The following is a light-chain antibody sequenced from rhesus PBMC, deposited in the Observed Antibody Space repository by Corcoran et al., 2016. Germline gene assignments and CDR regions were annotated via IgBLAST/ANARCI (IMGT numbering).Light chain of an antibody. V-gene: IGKV1S15*01. CDR2: YTS. Sequence: DIQMTQSPSSLSASVGDTVTITCRASQGISNNLAWYQQKPGKVPKLLITYTSTLQSGVPSRFRGSGTGTDFTLTISSLQPEDFATYYCQHGYGIPYSFGQGTKVEIK. CDR3: QHGYGIPYS. J-gene: IGKJ2*01. CDR1: QGISNN.